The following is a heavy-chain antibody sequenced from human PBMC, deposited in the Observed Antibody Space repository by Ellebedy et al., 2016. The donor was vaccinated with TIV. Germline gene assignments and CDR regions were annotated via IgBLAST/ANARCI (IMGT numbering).Heavy chain of an antibody. D-gene: IGHD3-3*01. Sequence: ASVKVSCXASGYTFTSYYMHWVRQAPGQGLEWMGIINPSGGSTSYAQKFQGRVTMTRDTSTSTVYMEPSSLRSEDTAVYYCAKNLISRITIFGVAPPNAFDIWGQGTMVTVSS. V-gene: IGHV1-46*03. CDR2: INPSGGST. CDR1: GYTFTSYY. CDR3: AKNLISRITIFGVAPPNAFDI. J-gene: IGHJ3*02.